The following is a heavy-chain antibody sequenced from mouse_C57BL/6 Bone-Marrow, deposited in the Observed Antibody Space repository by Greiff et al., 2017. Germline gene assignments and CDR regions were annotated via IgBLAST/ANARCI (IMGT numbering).Heavy chain of an antibody. D-gene: IGHD2-2*01. CDR3: ANGYGFAY. J-gene: IGHJ3*01. Sequence: VQLKESGPGLVKPSQSLSLTCSVTGYSITSGYYWNWIRQFPGNKLEWMGYISYDGSNNYNPSLKNRISITRDTSKNQFFLKLNSVTTEDTATYYCANGYGFAYWGQGTLVTVSA. CDR1: GYSITSGYY. CDR2: ISYDGSN. V-gene: IGHV3-6*01.